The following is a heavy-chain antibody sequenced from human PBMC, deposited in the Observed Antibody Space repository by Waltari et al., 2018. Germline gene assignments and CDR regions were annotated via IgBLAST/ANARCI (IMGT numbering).Heavy chain of an antibody. CDR3: AKGVNTAMVY. J-gene: IGHJ4*02. Sequence: EVQLVESGGVVVQPGGSLRLSCAASGFTFDDYTMHWVRQAPGKGLGWVSLISWDGGSTYYADSVKGRFTISRDNSKNSLYLQMNSLRTEDTALYYCAKGVNTAMVYWGQGTLVTVSS. CDR2: ISWDGGST. CDR1: GFTFDDYT. D-gene: IGHD5-18*01. V-gene: IGHV3-43*01.